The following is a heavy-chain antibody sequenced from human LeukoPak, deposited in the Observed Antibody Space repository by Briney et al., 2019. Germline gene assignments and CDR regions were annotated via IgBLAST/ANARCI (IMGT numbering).Heavy chain of an antibody. D-gene: IGHD4-17*01. J-gene: IGHJ4*02. CDR1: GFSFTSYG. CDR3: ARDQDYGFDY. Sequence: PGESLRLSCAASGFSFTSYGISWVRQAPGKGLEWVSYISGSSSAIYYADSVKGRFTISRDSAKNSVYLQMNSLRDEDTAVYYCARDQDYGFDYWGQGTLVTVSS. V-gene: IGHV3-48*02. CDR2: ISGSSSAI.